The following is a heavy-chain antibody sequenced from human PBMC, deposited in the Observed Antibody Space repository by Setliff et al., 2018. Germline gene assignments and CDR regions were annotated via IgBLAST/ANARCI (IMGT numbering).Heavy chain of an antibody. V-gene: IGHV4-59*08. J-gene: IGHJ4*02. CDR3: ARQGASGAPHY. CDR2: VFFTGDT. Sequence: SETLSLTCIVSGDSINDYYWSWIRQPPGKGLEWIGYVFFTGDTDYNPSLGSRVTISLDRSKTQFSLKLSSVTAADTAIYYCARQGASGAPHYWGQGTLVTVSS. CDR1: GDSINDYY. D-gene: IGHD6-13*01.